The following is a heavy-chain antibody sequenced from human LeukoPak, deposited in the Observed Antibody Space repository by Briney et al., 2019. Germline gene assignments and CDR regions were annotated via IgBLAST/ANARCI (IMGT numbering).Heavy chain of an antibody. Sequence: GGSLRLSCAASGFTFTNAWMNWVRQSPGKGLEWVALIKSKTDGGTTDYTSPVKGRFTISRDDSKNRLYLQMNSLKTEDTAVYYCVSYCNNGDCYSHRLDYWGQGTLVTVSS. D-gene: IGHD2-8*01. CDR2: IKSKTDGGTT. CDR3: VSYCNNGDCYSHRLDY. J-gene: IGHJ4*02. V-gene: IGHV3-15*01. CDR1: GFTFTNAW.